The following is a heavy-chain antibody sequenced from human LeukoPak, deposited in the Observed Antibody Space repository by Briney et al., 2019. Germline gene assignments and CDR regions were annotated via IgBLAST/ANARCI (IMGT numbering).Heavy chain of an antibody. V-gene: IGHV3-74*01. CDR1: GFTFTSYW. J-gene: IGHJ4*02. D-gene: IGHD6-19*01. CDR3: ARAADSSGWYDYFDY. Sequence: PGGSLRLSCAASGFTFTSYWMHWVRQAPGKGLVWVSRINSDGSSTIYADSVKSRFTISRDNAKNTLYLQMDSLRAEDTAVYYCARAADSSGWYDYFDYWGQGTLVTVSS. CDR2: INSDGSST.